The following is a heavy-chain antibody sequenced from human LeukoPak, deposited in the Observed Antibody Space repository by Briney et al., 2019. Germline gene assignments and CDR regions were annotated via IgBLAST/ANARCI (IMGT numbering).Heavy chain of an antibody. V-gene: IGHV3-23*01. J-gene: IGHJ4*02. D-gene: IGHD1-14*01. CDR2: ISASGYST. CDR3: AKRLTGGPCDY. Sequence: GGSLRLSCAASGFTFSSYGMSWVRQAPGKGLEWVSVISASGYSTYYADSVKGRFTISRDNSKNTLYLQMNSLRAEDTAIYYCAKRLTGGPCDYWGQGTLVTVSS. CDR1: GFTFSSYG.